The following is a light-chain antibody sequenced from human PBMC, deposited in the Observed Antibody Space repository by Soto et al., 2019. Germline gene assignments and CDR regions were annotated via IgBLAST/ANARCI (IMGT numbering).Light chain of an antibody. V-gene: IGLV2-11*01. J-gene: IGLJ2*01. CDR1: SSDVGGYNY. Sequence: QSALTQPRSVSGSPGQSVTISCTATSSDVGGYNYVAWYQQHPGTAPKLMIYDVSKRPSGVTDRFSGSKSGNTASLTISGLQADDEADYYCSSYAGSDVVFGGGTKLTVL. CDR3: SSYAGSDVV. CDR2: DVS.